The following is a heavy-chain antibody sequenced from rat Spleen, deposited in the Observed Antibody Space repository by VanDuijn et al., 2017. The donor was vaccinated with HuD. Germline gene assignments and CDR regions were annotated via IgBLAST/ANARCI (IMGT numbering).Heavy chain of an antibody. V-gene: IGHV5-19*01. CDR3: ARRHYGYTDYFDH. D-gene: IGHD1-9*01. Sequence: EVKLVESGGGLVQPGRSLKLSCAASGFNFNDHWMGWVRQAPTKGLEWVASISPSGGSTYYRDSVKGRFTVSSDNAQNTLYLQMNSLRSEDTATYYCARRHYGYTDYFDHWGQGVMVTVSS. CDR2: ISPSGGST. J-gene: IGHJ2*01. CDR1: GFNFNDHW.